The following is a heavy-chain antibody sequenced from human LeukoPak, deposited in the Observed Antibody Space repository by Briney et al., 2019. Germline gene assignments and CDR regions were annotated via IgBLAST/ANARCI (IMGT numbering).Heavy chain of an antibody. CDR2: IWYDGSNK. J-gene: IGHJ6*03. CDR3: AKDGVFGGNNYYYYYMDV. V-gene: IGHV3-33*06. Sequence: GGSLRLSCAASGFTFGDYWMSWVRQAPGKGLEWVAVIWYDGSNKYYADSVKGRFTISRDNSKNTLYLQMNSLRAEDTAVYYCAKDGVFGGNNYYYYYMDVWGKGTTVTVSS. D-gene: IGHD3-3*01. CDR1: GFTFGDYW.